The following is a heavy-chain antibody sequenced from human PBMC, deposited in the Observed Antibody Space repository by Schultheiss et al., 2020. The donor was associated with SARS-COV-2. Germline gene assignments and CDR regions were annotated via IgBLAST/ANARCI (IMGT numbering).Heavy chain of an antibody. J-gene: IGHJ1*01. CDR1: GFTFSSYA. CDR3: ASSPAGSYYSVYFRH. Sequence: GGSLRLSCAASGFTFSSYAMSWVRQAPGKGLEWVSAISGSGGSTYYADSVKGRFTISRDNSKNTLYLQMNSLRAEDTAVYYCASSPAGSYYSVYFRHWGQGTLVTVSS. V-gene: IGHV3-23*01. CDR2: ISGSGGST. D-gene: IGHD1-26*01.